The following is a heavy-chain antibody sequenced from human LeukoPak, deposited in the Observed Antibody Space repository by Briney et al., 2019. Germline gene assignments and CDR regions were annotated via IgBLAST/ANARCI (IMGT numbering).Heavy chain of an antibody. Sequence: PSETLSLTCTVSGGSISTYYWSWIRQPPGKGLEWIGYIYYSGSTNHNPSLKSRVTISVDTSKNQFSLKLSSVTAADTAVYYCARGRLYSSSSGGYYYSTWTSGAEGPRSPSP. V-gene: IGHV4-59*12. D-gene: IGHD6-6*01. CDR3: ARGRLYSSSSGGYYYSTWTS. J-gene: IGHJ6*03. CDR1: GGSISTYY. CDR2: IYYSGST.